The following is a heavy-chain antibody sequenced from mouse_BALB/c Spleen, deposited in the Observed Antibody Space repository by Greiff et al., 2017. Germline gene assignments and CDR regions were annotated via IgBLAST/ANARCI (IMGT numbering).Heavy chain of an antibody. J-gene: IGHJ1*01. CDR2: IDPANGNT. Sequence: EVQLVESGAELVKPGASVKLSCTASGFNIKDTYMHWVKQRPEQGLEWIGRIDPANGNTKYDPKFQGKATITADTSSNTAYLQLSSLTSEDTAVYYCARGVWDWYFDVWGAGTTVTVSS. CDR1: GFNIKDTY. V-gene: IGHV14-3*02. D-gene: IGHD2-10*02. CDR3: ARGVWDWYFDV.